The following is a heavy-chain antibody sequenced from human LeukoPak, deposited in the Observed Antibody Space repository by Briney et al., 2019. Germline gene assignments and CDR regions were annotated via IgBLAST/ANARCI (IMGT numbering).Heavy chain of an antibody. Sequence: SVKVSCKASGGTFSSYAISWVRQAPGQGLEWTGGIIPIFGTANYAQKFQGRVTITADKSTSTAYMELGSLRSEDTAVYYCAREWLDYGSGSYFECSWGQGTLVTVSS. CDR3: AREWLDYGSGSYFECS. J-gene: IGHJ5*02. D-gene: IGHD3-10*01. CDR1: GGTFSSYA. CDR2: IIPIFGTA. V-gene: IGHV1-69*06.